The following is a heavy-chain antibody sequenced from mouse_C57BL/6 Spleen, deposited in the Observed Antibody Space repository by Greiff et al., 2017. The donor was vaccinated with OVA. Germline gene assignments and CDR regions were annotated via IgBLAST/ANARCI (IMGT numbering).Heavy chain of an antibody. Sequence: VQLQQSGPELVKPGDSVKISCKASGYSFTGYFMNWVMQSHGKSLEWIGRINPYNGDTFYNQKFKGKATLTVDKSSSTAHMELRSLTSEDSAVYYGARRSPGSSYGYFDVWGTGTTVTVSS. CDR2: INPYNGDT. CDR3: ARRSPGSSYGYFDV. CDR1: GYSFTGYF. V-gene: IGHV1-20*01. J-gene: IGHJ1*03. D-gene: IGHD1-1*01.